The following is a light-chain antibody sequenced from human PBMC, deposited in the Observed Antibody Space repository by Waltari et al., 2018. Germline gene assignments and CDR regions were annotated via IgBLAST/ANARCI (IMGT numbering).Light chain of an antibody. CDR1: NIGSRS. CDR3: HVWDANTVM. Sequence: SSVLTQAPSVSVAPGQTATVTCGGANIGSRSVPWSQQKPGRAPVLVVYLDSARPSGIPERFSGSKSGNAATLTISRVEAGDEADYYCHVWDANTVMFGGGTKLTVL. V-gene: IGLV3-21*02. J-gene: IGLJ3*02. CDR2: LDS.